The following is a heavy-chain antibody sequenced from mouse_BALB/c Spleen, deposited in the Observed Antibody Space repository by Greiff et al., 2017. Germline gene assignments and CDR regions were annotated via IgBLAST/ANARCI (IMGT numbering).Heavy chain of an antibody. CDR1: GYSFTGYF. CDR2: INPYNGDT. Sequence: VQLQQSGPELVKPGASVKISCKASGYSFTGYFMNWVMQSHGKSLEWIGRINPYNGDTFYNQKFKGKATLTVDKSSSTAYMHLNSLTSEDSAVYYCARRAYSFFDYWGQGTTLTVSS. J-gene: IGHJ2*01. CDR3: ARRAYSFFDY. D-gene: IGHD2-10*01. V-gene: IGHV1-20*01.